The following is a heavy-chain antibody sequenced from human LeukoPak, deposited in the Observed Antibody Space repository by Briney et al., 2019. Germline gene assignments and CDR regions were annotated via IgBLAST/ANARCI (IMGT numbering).Heavy chain of an antibody. CDR2: IKQDGSEK. CDR3: ARATGYCTSTRCYAFDV. CDR1: GFSFSNYW. V-gene: IGHV3-7*01. J-gene: IGHJ3*01. Sequence: PGGSLRLSCAASGFSFSNYWMTWVRQVPGKGLEWVANIKQDGSEKYCVDSVKGRLTISRDNAKNSLYLQMSSLRAEDTAVYYCARATGYCTSTRCYAFDVWGQGTMVTVSS. D-gene: IGHD2-2*01.